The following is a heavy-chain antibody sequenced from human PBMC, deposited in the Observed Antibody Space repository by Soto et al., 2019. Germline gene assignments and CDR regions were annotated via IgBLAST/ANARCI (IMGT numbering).Heavy chain of an antibody. D-gene: IGHD5-12*01. Sequence: QVQLVQSGAEVKKPGSSVTVSCKASGGTFSSYTISWVRQAPGQGLEWMGGIIPIFGTANYAQKFQGRVTMTADEATSTAYMGLSSLGSEDTAVYYCARGNHRWLQLWYFDLWGRGTLVTVSS. CDR2: IIPIFGTA. V-gene: IGHV1-69*12. CDR3: ARGNHRWLQLWYFDL. J-gene: IGHJ2*01. CDR1: GGTFSSYT.